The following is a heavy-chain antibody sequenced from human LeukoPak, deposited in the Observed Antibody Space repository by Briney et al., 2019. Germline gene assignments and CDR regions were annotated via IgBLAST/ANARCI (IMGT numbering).Heavy chain of an antibody. CDR2: INQDGGEK. J-gene: IGHJ6*03. V-gene: IGHV3-7*01. CDR3: ARALGSLAYYYMDV. Sequence: GGSLRLSCGAAGFTFDDYWMSWVRQAPGRGLEWVANINQDGGEKYYLDSAKGPFTTSRDTARNSLYLQMNSLRAEDMDEYYCARALGSLAYYYMDVWGKGTTVTISS. CDR1: GFTFDDYW.